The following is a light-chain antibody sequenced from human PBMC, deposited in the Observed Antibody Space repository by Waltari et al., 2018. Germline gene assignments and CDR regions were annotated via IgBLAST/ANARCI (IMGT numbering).Light chain of an antibody. CDR1: SSNLGSNT. V-gene: IGLV1-44*01. Sequence: QSVLTQPPPASGTPGPRVTISCSGSSSNLGSNTVNWYQQHPGTAPKFLIYSNNQRPSGVPDRFSGSKSGTSASLAISGLQSEDESDYYCATWDDRLDNVVFGGGTKLTVL. CDR3: ATWDDRLDNVV. J-gene: IGLJ2*01. CDR2: SNN.